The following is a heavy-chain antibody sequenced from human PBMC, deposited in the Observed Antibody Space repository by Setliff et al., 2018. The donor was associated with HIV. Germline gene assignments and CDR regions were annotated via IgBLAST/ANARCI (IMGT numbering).Heavy chain of an antibody. J-gene: IGHJ5*02. D-gene: IGHD6-13*01. V-gene: IGHV1-24*01. CDR2: FDPEDGDT. CDR3: ARGHSSSWTGWFGP. Sequence: GASVKVSCKVSGDTLSELSMHWVRQAPGKGLEWMGGFDPEDGDTMYAQKFQGRVTMTEDTSTDTAYMEPSSLRSEDTAVYYCARGHSSSWTGWFGPWGQGTLVTVS. CDR1: GDTLSELS.